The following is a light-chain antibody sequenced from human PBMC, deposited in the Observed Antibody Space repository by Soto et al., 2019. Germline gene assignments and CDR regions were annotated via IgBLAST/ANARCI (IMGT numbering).Light chain of an antibody. CDR2: DTS. J-gene: IGKJ1*01. Sequence: VEVTQSPATLSLSPGERATLSCRASQSVSSSLAWYQQKHGQAPRLLISDTSNRATGIPARFSGSGSGTDFTLTISSLVPEDFAVYSCQQHNTWPQTFGQGTKVDIK. CDR1: QSVSSS. CDR3: QQHNTWPQT. V-gene: IGKV3-11*01.